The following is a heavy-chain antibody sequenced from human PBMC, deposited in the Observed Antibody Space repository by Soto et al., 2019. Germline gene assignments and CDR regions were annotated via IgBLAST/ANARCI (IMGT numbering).Heavy chain of an antibody. V-gene: IGHV1-69*01. CDR3: ARGIVATMAYYYGMDV. CDR1: GGTFSSYA. J-gene: IGHJ6*02. Sequence: QVQLVQSGAEVKKPGSSVKVSCKASGGTFSSYAISWVRQAPGQGLEWMGGIIPILGTANYAQKFQGRVTITADESTSTDYMELSSLRSEDTAVYYCARGIVATMAYYYGMDVWGQGTTVTVSS. CDR2: IIPILGTA. D-gene: IGHD5-12*01.